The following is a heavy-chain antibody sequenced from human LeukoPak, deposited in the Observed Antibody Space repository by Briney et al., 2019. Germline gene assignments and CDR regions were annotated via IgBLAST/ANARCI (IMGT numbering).Heavy chain of an antibody. CDR3: ARTSGSGLVGGYYFDY. CDR1: VNSITMGYY. J-gene: IGHJ4*02. D-gene: IGHD6-19*01. Sequence: PSETLSFTGPFFVNSITMGYYGAWFRQPPGKGLEWIGEINHSGSTNYNPSLKSRVTISVDTSKNQFSLKLSSVTAADTAVYYCARTSGSGLVGGYYFDYWGQGTLVTVSS. CDR2: INHSGST. V-gene: IGHV4-38-2*01.